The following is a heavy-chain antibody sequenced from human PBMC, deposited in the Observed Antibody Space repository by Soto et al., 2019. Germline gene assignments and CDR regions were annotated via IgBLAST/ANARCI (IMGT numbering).Heavy chain of an antibody. CDR3: VRGGILEANRPYYCYGFDV. CDR1: GYTFSTYV. J-gene: IGHJ6*02. Sequence: ASVKVSCKGFGYTFSTYVCSWVRQAPGQGLEWMGWVSPYNGNTYYAPGLQGRVTMTTDTSTNTAYMSLRGLRSDDTAIYYCVRGGILEANRPYYCYGFDVWGQGTPVTVSS. CDR2: VSPYNGNT. V-gene: IGHV1-18*01. D-gene: IGHD1-1*01.